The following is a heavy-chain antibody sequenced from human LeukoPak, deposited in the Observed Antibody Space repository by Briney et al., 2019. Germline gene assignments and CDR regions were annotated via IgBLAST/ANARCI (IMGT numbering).Heavy chain of an antibody. CDR2: IKSKTDGWIT. V-gene: IGHV3-15*01. CDR3: TTGLPTYCGGDCYFD. J-gene: IGHJ4*02. Sequence: GGSLRLSCAASGFTFSNAWMSWVRQAQGKGLEWVGRIKSKTDGWITDYAATVKGRFTISRDDSKNTLYLQMNSLKTEDTAVYYCTTGLPTYCGGDCYFDWGQGTLVTVSS. CDR1: GFTFSNAW. D-gene: IGHD2-21*01.